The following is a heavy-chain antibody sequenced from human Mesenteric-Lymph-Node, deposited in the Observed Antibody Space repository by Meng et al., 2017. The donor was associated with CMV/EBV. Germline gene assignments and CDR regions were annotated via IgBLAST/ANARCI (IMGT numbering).Heavy chain of an antibody. Sequence: GESLKISCAASGFTFSSYAMHWVRQAPGKGLEWVAVISYDGSNKYYADSVKGRFTISRDNSKNTLYPQMNSLRAEDTAVYYCARESAAGYWGQGTLVTVSS. CDR1: GFTFSSYA. CDR3: ARESAAGY. J-gene: IGHJ4*02. CDR2: ISYDGSNK. V-gene: IGHV3-30-3*01.